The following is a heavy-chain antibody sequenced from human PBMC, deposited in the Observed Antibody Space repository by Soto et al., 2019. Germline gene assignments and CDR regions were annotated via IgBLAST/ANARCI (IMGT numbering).Heavy chain of an antibody. CDR2: TYYRSNWYN. J-gene: IGHJ4*02. CDR3: ARVSVPSSGWYYFDY. CDR1: GDSVSSNSAA. V-gene: IGHV6-1*01. D-gene: IGHD6-19*01. Sequence: SQTLSLTCAISGDSVSSNSAAWNLIRQSPSRVLEWLGRTYYRSNWYNDYAVSVKSRITINPDTSKNQFSLQLNSVTPEDTAVYYCARVSVPSSGWYYFDYWGQGTLVNGSS.